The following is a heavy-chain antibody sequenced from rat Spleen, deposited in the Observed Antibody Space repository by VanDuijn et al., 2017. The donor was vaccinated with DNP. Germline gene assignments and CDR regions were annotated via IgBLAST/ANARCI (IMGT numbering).Heavy chain of an antibody. CDR2: ISTSGGST. CDR3: ARPLPYYYAMDA. Sequence: EVQLVESGGGLVQPGRSLKLSCAASGFTFSNYDMAWVRQAPTKGLEWVASISTSGGSTYYLDSVKGRFTVSRDNAKSTLYLQMDSLMSEDTATYYCARPLPYYYAMDAWGQGTSVTVSS. CDR1: GFTFSNYD. D-gene: IGHD1-2*01. V-gene: IGHV5-25*01. J-gene: IGHJ4*01.